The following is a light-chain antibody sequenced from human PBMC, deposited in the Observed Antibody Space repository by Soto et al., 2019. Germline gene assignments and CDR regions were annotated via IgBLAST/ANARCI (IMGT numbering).Light chain of an antibody. J-gene: IGKJ4*01. Sequence: VLTQSPATLSLSPGERATLSCRASQTVSRYLAWYQQKPGQAPRLLIYYASNRATGIPARFSGSGPGTDYTLTIRILEPDDFALYYCQQRSTWPLFTFGGGTKVEI. CDR1: QTVSRY. V-gene: IGKV3-11*01. CDR2: YAS. CDR3: QQRSTWPLFT.